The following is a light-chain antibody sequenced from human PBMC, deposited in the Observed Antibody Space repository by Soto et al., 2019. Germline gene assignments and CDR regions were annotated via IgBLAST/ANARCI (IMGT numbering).Light chain of an antibody. CDR3: QQYGSSLGVT. CDR1: QSVSSSY. V-gene: IGKV3-20*01. J-gene: IGKJ4*01. CDR2: GAS. Sequence: EIVLTQSPGTLSLSPGERATLSCRASQSVSSSYLAWYQQKPGQAPRLLIYGASSRATGIPDRFSGSGSGTDFTLTISRLEPEDFAVYYCQQYGSSLGVTFGGGNEVEIK.